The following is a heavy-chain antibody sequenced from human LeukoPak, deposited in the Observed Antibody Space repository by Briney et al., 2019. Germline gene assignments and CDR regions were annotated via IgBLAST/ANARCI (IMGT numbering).Heavy chain of an antibody. CDR1: GFTFSSYW. Sequence: AGSLSLSCAPSGFTFSSYWMQWVRQVAGKGRVWVSRIGADGSRTTYADYVQGRFTISRDKATHTTYLQMNSLRAEHTAVYYCARDKYGDNSNAFDTWGQGTLVTVSS. J-gene: IGHJ3*02. CDR3: ARDKYGDNSNAFDT. V-gene: IGHV3-74*01. CDR2: IGADGSRT. D-gene: IGHD4-23*01.